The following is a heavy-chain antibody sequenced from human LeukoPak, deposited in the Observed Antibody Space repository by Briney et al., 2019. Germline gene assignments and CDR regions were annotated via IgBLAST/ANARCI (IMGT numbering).Heavy chain of an antibody. Sequence: GESLKISCKGSGYTFTSYWIGWVRQVPGKGLEWMGIIHPGDSDTTYSPSFQGQVTISADKSIGIAYLQWSSLKASDTAMYYCARLTYYARYYMDVWGKGPRSPSP. D-gene: IGHD3-3*01. J-gene: IGHJ6*03. CDR2: IHPGDSDT. V-gene: IGHV5-51*01. CDR1: GYTFTSYW. CDR3: ARLTYYARYYMDV.